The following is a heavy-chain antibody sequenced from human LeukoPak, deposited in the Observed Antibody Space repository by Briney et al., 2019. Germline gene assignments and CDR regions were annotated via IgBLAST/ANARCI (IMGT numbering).Heavy chain of an antibody. Sequence: ASVKVSCKASGYTVTSYDINWVRQATGQGLEWMGWMNPNSGNTGCAQKFQGRVTMTRNTSISTAYMELSSLRSEDTAVYYCARDLGYCTNGVCHNWFDPWGQGTLVTVSS. CDR1: GYTVTSYD. CDR3: ARDLGYCTNGVCHNWFDP. V-gene: IGHV1-8*01. CDR2: MNPNSGNT. J-gene: IGHJ5*02. D-gene: IGHD2-8*01.